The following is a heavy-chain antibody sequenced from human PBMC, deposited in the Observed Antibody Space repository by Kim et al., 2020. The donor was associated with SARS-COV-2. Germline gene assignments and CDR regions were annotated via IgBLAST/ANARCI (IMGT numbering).Heavy chain of an antibody. D-gene: IGHD6-25*01. Sequence: GGSLRLSCAVSGSTLNTAATNWVRQSPANGMEAHLGTGASGGSTYSADSVKGGYTSSRDNSKNTWYQQMNSLTADEKAAYHRPTYFYWFSSGAAAFDIWG. CDR2: TGASGGST. J-gene: IGHJ3*02. CDR3: PTYFYWFSSGAAAFDI. V-gene: IGHV3-23*01. CDR1: GSTLNTAA.